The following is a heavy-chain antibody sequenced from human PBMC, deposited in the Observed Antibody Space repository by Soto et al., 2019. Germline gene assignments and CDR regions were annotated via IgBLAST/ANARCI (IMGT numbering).Heavy chain of an antibody. J-gene: IGHJ4*02. D-gene: IGHD6-19*01. CDR1: GFTFDDYA. Sequence: GGSLRLSCAASGFTFDDYAMPWVRPAPGKGLEWVSGISWNSGSIGYADSVKGRFTISRDNAKNTVYLQMNSLRPDDTAVYYCARGPTGYNSGWFLGYWGQGTLVTVSS. V-gene: IGHV3-9*01. CDR3: ARGPTGYNSGWFLGY. CDR2: ISWNSGSI.